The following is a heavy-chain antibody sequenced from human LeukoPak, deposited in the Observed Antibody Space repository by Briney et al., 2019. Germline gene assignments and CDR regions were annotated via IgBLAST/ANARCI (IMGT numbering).Heavy chain of an antibody. Sequence: GGSLRLSCAASGLTFSSFGMNWVRQAPGKGLEWVSAISVSGGRTYYADSVKGRFTISRDNSKDTLFLQMNSLRDEDTAVYYCAKDRSGSSNWALRVFDYWGQGALVTVSS. CDR1: GLTFSSFG. CDR2: ISVSGGRT. J-gene: IGHJ4*02. D-gene: IGHD4-11*01. CDR3: AKDRSGSSNWALRVFDY. V-gene: IGHV3-23*01.